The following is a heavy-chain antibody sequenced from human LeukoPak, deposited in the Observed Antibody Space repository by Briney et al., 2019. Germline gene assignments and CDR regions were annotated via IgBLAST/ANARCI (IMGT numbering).Heavy chain of an antibody. CDR2: IFYSGST. CDR1: GGSISGYY. J-gene: IGHJ4*02. D-gene: IGHD1-26*01. V-gene: IGHV4-59*01. Sequence: SETLSLTCTVSGGSISGYYWSWIRQPPGKGLEWIGYIFYSGSTNYNPSLKSRVTISVDTSKNQFSLKLSSVTAADTAVYYCARGEWDLLFDYWGQGTLVTVSS. CDR3: ARGEWDLLFDY.